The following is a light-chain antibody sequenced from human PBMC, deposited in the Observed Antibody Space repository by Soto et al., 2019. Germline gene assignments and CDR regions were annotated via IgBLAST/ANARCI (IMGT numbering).Light chain of an antibody. CDR1: QSVSGN. CDR3: QQYSDWWT. J-gene: IGKJ1*01. Sequence: ETLMTQSPATLSVSPGESATLSCRASQSVSGNLAWYQQKPGQAPRLLIYGASTRATGIPAGFSGSGSGTEFTLTISSLQSEDFGVYYCQQYSDWWTFGQGTKVDIK. CDR2: GAS. V-gene: IGKV3-15*01.